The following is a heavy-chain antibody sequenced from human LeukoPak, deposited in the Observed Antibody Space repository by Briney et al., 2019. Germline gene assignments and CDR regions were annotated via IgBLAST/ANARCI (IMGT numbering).Heavy chain of an antibody. J-gene: IGHJ3*02. CDR3: AKDRSIVGATRDAFDI. D-gene: IGHD1-26*01. Sequence: GRSLRLSCAASGFTFSSYGMHWVRQAPGKGLEWVAVISYDGSNKYYADSVKGRFTISRDNSKNTLYLQMNSLRAEDTAVYYCAKDRSIVGATRDAFDIWGQGTMVTVSS. V-gene: IGHV3-30*18. CDR2: ISYDGSNK. CDR1: GFTFSSYG.